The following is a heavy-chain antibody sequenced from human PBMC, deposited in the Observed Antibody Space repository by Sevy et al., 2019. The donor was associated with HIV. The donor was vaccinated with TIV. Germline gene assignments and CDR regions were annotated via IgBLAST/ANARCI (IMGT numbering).Heavy chain of an antibody. V-gene: IGHV3-74*01. D-gene: IGHD3-22*01. CDR1: GFTFSSYW. CDR2: INSDGSST. J-gene: IGHJ6*02. Sequence: GGSPRLSCAASGFTFSSYWMHWVRQAPGKGLVWVSRINSDGSSTSYADSVKGRFTISRDNAKNTLYLQMNSLRAEDTAVYYCAGSRVYDSSGYFYGMDVWGQGTTVTVSS. CDR3: AGSRVYDSSGYFYGMDV.